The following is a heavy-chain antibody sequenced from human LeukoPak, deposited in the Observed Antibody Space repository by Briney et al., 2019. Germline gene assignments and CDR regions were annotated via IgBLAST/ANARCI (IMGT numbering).Heavy chain of an antibody. CDR1: GYTFTSYG. V-gene: IGHV1-18*01. D-gene: IGHD2-2*01. CDR2: ISAYNGNT. CDR3: ARDGIVVVPAARGFDY. J-gene: IGHJ4*02. Sequence: GASVTVSCKASGYTFTSYGISWVRQAPGQGLEWMGWISAYNGNTNYAQKLQGRVTMTTDTSTSTAYMELRSLRSDDTAVYYCARDGIVVVPAARGFDYWGQGTLVTVSS.